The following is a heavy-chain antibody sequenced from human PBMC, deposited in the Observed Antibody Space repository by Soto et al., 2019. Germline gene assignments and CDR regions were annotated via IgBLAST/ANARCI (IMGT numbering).Heavy chain of an antibody. D-gene: IGHD3-3*01. Sequence: HPGGSLRLSCAASGFTFSSYSMNWVRQAPGKGLEWVSYISSSSSTIYYADSVKGRFTISRDNAKNSLYLQMNSLRAEDTAVYYCAGSDDFWSGYYWFDPWGQGTLVTVSS. J-gene: IGHJ5*02. V-gene: IGHV3-48*01. CDR3: AGSDDFWSGYYWFDP. CDR1: GFTFSSYS. CDR2: ISSSSSTI.